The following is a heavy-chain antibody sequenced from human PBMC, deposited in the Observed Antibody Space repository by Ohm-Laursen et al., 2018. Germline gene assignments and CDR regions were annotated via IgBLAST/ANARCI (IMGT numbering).Heavy chain of an antibody. CDR1: GFTVNNNY. Sequence: SLRLSCAASGFTVNNNYMGWVRQAPGKGLEYVGRIKSKAAGETREYAEPVKGRFTILRDDSKNTLSLQMNSLKTEDTGVYYCSTDHFSWGQGTLVTVSS. CDR3: STDHFS. V-gene: IGHV3-15*01. J-gene: IGHJ5*02. CDR2: IKSKAAGETR.